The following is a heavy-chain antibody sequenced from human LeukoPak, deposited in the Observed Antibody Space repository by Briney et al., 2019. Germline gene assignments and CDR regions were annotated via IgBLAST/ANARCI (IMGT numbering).Heavy chain of an antibody. D-gene: IGHD5-18*01. V-gene: IGHV3-7*01. CDR3: ASPKSWIQLWFSFDY. Sequence: PGRSLRLSCAASGFTFSSYWMSWVRQAPGKGLEWVANIKQDGSEKYYVDSVKGRFTISRDNAKNSLYLQMNSLRAEDTAVYYCASPKSWIQLWFSFDYWGQGALVTVSS. CDR1: GFTFSSYW. CDR2: IKQDGSEK. J-gene: IGHJ4*02.